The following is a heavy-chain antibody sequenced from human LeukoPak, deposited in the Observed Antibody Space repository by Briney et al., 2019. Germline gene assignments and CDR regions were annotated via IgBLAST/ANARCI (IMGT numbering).Heavy chain of an antibody. Sequence: SVKVSCKASGYTFTSYDISWVRQAPGQGLEWMGGIIPIFGTANYAQKFQGRVTITTDESTSTAYMELSSLRSEDTAVYYCARESEVKAFDIWGQGTMVTVSS. CDR1: GYTFTSYD. CDR3: ARESEVKAFDI. CDR2: IIPIFGTA. D-gene: IGHD2-21*01. V-gene: IGHV1-69*05. J-gene: IGHJ3*02.